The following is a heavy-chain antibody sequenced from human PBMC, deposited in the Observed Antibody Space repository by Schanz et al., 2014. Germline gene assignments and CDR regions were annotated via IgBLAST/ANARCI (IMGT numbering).Heavy chain of an antibody. V-gene: IGHV3-7*01. CDR2: INPDGSGK. CDR3: ARRKHAFDI. J-gene: IGHJ3*02. Sequence: DVQLVESGGGLVQSGGSLRLSCAASGFNFGDYYMTWVRQAPGKGLESVAKINPDGSGKYYVVSVEGRFTISRDNAKTSLDLHLNSLTAEDTAVYYCARRKHAFDIWGQGTMVTFSS. CDR1: GFNFGDYY.